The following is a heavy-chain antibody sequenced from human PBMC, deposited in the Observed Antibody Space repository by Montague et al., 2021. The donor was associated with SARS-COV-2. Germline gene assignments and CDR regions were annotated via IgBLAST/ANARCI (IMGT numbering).Heavy chain of an antibody. D-gene: IGHD4-11*01. V-gene: IGHV4-59*08. CDR3: ARHGAFNNYGVFDY. J-gene: IGHJ4*02. CDR1: GGSMNSYY. CDR2: IYYSGSS. Sequence: SETLSLTCTVSGGSMNSYYWSWIWQAPGKGLEWIGWIYYSGSSYSHPPLKSRLTISADTSRSEFYLKLTSVTAADTAVYFCARHGAFNNYGVFDYWGQGTLVTVSS.